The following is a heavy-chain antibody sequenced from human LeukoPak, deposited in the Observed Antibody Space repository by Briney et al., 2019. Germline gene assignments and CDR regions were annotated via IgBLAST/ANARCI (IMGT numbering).Heavy chain of an antibody. CDR3: ARERPLTTGPRDPFDY. Sequence: PGGSLRLSCAASGFTFTNYAMSWVRQAPGKGLEWVSGISGGGGSTYYADSVKGRFSISRDNAKNSLYLQMNSLRDEDTAVYYCARERPLTTGPRDPFDYWGQGTLVTVSS. J-gene: IGHJ4*02. D-gene: IGHD1-1*01. CDR2: ISGGGGST. V-gene: IGHV3-23*01. CDR1: GFTFTNYA.